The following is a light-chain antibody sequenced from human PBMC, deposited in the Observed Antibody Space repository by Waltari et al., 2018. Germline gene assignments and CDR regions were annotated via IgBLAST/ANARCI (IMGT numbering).Light chain of an antibody. Sequence: DIQMTQSPSSLSASVGDRVTITCRASQSISSYLNWYQQKPGKPPKLLIYAASSLQSGVPSRFSGSGSGTDFTLIISSLQPEDFATYYCQQSYSTWTFGQGTKVEIK. CDR1: QSISSY. J-gene: IGKJ1*01. CDR2: AAS. CDR3: QQSYSTWT. V-gene: IGKV1-39*01.